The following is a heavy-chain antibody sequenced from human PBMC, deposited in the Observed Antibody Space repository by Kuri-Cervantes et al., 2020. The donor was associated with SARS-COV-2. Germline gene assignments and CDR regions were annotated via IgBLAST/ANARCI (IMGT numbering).Heavy chain of an antibody. D-gene: IGHD5-18*01. CDR1: GFSLSNARMG. Sequence: SGPTLVKPTETLSLTCTVSGFSLSNARMGVSWIRQPPGKALEWLALIDWDDDKYYSTSLKTRLTISKDTSKNQVVLTMTNMDPVDTATYYCARGYRSYYFDYWGQGTLVTVSS. CDR2: IDWDDDK. J-gene: IGHJ4*02. CDR3: ARGYRSYYFDY. V-gene: IGHV2-70*01.